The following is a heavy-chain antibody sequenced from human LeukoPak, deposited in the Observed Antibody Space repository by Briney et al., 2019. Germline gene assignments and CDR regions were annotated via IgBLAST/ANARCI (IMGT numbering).Heavy chain of an antibody. J-gene: IGHJ4*02. CDR1: GFTFSSYG. D-gene: IGHD3-3*01. Sequence: GGSLRLSCAASGFTFSSYGMHWVRQAPGKGLEWVAFIRYDGSNKYYADSVKGRFTISRDNSKNTLYLQMNSLRAEDTAVYYCAKERDPRRFLEWLYYFDYWDQGTLVTVSS. CDR2: IRYDGSNK. CDR3: AKERDPRRFLEWLYYFDY. V-gene: IGHV3-30*02.